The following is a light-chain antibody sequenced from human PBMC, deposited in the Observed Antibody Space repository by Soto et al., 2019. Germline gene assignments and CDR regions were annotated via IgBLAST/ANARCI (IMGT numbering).Light chain of an antibody. CDR2: EVT. J-gene: IGLJ1*01. Sequence: QSALTQPPSASGSPGQSVTISCIGTSSDVGRYNYVSWYQHHPGKAPKLIIYEVTKRPSGVPDRFSGSKSANTASLTVSGLQADDEADYYCSSYVGSNNYVFGTATKVTVL. V-gene: IGLV2-8*01. CDR1: SSDVGRYNY. CDR3: SSYVGSNNYV.